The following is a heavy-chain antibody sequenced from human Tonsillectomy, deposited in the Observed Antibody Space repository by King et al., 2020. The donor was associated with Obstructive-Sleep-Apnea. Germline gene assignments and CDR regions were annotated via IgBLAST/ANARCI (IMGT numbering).Heavy chain of an antibody. CDR2: ISPDGTRK. J-gene: IGHJ4*02. V-gene: IGHV3-30*04. CDR1: GFTFSYYN. Sequence: VQLVESGGGVVQPGRSLRLSCAASGFTFSYYNMLWVRQAPGKGLEWVAVISPDGTRKYDADSVEGRITISRDNSKSTVYLQMNSLRDEDTAVYYCARGGIVVSPAAPIMDYWGQGSLVTVSS. D-gene: IGHD2-2*01. CDR3: ARGGIVVSPAAPIMDY.